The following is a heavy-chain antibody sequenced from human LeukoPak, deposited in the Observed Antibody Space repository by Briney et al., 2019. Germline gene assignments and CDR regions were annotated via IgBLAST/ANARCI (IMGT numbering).Heavy chain of an antibody. CDR2: IIPIFGTA. J-gene: IGHJ4*02. Sequence: WASVKVSCKASGGTFSSYAISWVRQAPGQGLEWMGGIIPIFGTANYAQKFQGRVTITADESTSTAYMELSSLRSEDTAVYYCARGRRSPQRNTAMVSWGQGTLVTVSS. CDR1: GGTFSSYA. D-gene: IGHD5-18*01. CDR3: ARGRRSPQRNTAMVS. V-gene: IGHV1-69*13.